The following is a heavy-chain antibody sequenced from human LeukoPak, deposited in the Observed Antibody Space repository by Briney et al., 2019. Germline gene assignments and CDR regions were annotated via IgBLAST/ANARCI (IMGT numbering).Heavy chain of an antibody. CDR3: VRRLGWFGYGMANP. J-gene: IGHJ5*02. CDR1: GVPITNNY. V-gene: IGHV4-4*07. CDR2: IYFSGRT. Sequence: SETLSLTCTVSGVPITNNYWSWFRQPAGKGLEWIGRIYFSGRTDYNPSLKSRVTMSTDTSKNEFSLKVRSVTAADTAVYYCVRRLGWFGYGMANPWGQGIRVTVSS. D-gene: IGHD3-10*01.